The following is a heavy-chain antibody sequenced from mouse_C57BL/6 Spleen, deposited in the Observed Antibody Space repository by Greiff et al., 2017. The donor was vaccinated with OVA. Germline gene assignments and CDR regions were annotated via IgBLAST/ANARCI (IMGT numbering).Heavy chain of an antibody. CDR1: GYTFTSYW. CDR3: ARCPSGSSYGWYFDV. Sequence: VQLQQPGAELVMPGASVKLSCKASGYTFTSYWMHWVKQRPGQGLEWIGEIDPSDSYTNYNQKFKGKSTLTVDKSSSTAYMQLSSLTSEDSAVYYCARCPSGSSYGWYFDVWGTGTTVTVSS. CDR2: IDPSDSYT. J-gene: IGHJ1*03. V-gene: IGHV1-69*01. D-gene: IGHD1-1*01.